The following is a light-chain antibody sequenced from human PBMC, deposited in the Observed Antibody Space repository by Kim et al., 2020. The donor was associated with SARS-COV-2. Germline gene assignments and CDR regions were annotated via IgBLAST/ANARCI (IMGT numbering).Light chain of an antibody. Sequence: PGERATLSCRASESVRRNYFAWYQQKPGQAPRLLIYGISSRATGIPDRFSGSGSGTDFTLTISRLEPEDFAVYFCQQYGASPGTFGQGTKVDIK. CDR3: QQYGASPGT. V-gene: IGKV3-20*01. CDR1: ESVRRNY. CDR2: GIS. J-gene: IGKJ1*01.